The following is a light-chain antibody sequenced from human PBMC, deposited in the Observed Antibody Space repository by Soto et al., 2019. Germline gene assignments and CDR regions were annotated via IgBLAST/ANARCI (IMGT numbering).Light chain of an antibody. J-gene: IGKJ4*01. CDR2: DAS. CDR3: QQRSNWPRGT. V-gene: IGKV3-11*01. Sequence: EIVLTQSPATLSLSPGERAILSCRASQSVSSYLAWYQQKPGQAPRLLIYDASNRATGIPARFSGSGSGTDFTLTISSLEPEDFAVYYCQQRSNWPRGTFGGGTKVEIK. CDR1: QSVSSY.